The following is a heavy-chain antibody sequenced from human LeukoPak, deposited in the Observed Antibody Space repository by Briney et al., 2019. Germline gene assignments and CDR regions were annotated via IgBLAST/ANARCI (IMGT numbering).Heavy chain of an antibody. CDR2: ISRDGST. CDR1: GFTFSNYW. V-gene: IGHV3-74*03. CDR3: ARAGSTSDYYYYYGMDV. J-gene: IGHJ6*02. D-gene: IGHD2-2*01. Sequence: GGSLRLSCAASGFTFSNYWMHWVRQAPGKGLVCVSRISRDGSTKYADSVKGRFTISRDNAKNTLYVQMNSLRAEDTAVYYCARAGSTSDYYYYYGMDVWGQGTTVTVSS.